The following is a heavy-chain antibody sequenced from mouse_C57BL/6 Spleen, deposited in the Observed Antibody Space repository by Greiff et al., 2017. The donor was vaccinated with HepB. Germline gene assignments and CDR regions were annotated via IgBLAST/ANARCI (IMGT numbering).Heavy chain of an antibody. CDR2: IDPSDSET. V-gene: IGHV1-52*01. CDR3: ARSPTTVVGGAMDY. J-gene: IGHJ4*01. CDR1: GYTFTSYW. Sequence: VQLQQPGAELVRPGSSVKLSCKASGYTFTSYWMHWVKQRPIQGLEWIGNIDPSDSETHYNQKFKDKATLTVDKSSSTAYMQLSSLTSEDSAVYYCARSPTTVVGGAMDYWGQGTSVTVSS. D-gene: IGHD1-1*01.